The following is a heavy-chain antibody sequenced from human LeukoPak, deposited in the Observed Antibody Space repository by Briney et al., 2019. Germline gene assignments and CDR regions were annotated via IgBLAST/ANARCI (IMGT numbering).Heavy chain of an antibody. CDR3: ASDPVDCSGGSCLTQRWFDP. J-gene: IGHJ5*02. CDR2: IIPIFGTA. V-gene: IGHV1-69*05. D-gene: IGHD2-15*01. CDR1: GGTFSSYA. Sequence: ASVNVACNASGGTFSSYAIGWGGEAPGHGLKWKGGIIPIFGTANYAQKFQGRVTITTDESTSTAYMELSSLRSEDTAVYYCASDPVDCSGGSCLTQRWFDPWGQGTLVTVSS.